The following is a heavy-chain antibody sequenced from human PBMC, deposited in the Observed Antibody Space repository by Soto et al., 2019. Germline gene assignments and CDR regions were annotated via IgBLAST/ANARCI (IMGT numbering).Heavy chain of an antibody. D-gene: IGHD6-13*01. Sequence: SETLSLTCTVSGGSVSSGSYYWSWIRQPPGKGLEWIGYIYYSGSTNYNPSLKSRVTISVDTSKNQFSLKLSSVTAADTAVYYCARAYSSSWPGYYYYGMDVWGQGTTITVSS. CDR2: IYYSGST. CDR3: ARAYSSSWPGYYYYGMDV. V-gene: IGHV4-61*01. CDR1: GGSVSSGSYY. J-gene: IGHJ6*02.